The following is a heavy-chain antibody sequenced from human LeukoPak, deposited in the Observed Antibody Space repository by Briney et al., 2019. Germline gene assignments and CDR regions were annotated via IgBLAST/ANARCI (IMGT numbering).Heavy chain of an antibody. J-gene: IGHJ4*02. D-gene: IGHD6-13*01. CDR1: GGSFSGYY. V-gene: IGHV4-34*01. CDR2: INHSGST. Sequence: SETLSLTCAVYGGSFSGYYWSWIRQPPGKGLEWIGEINHSGSTNYNPSLKSRVTISVDTSKNQFSLKLSSVTAADTAVYYCARGVRPGYSSSWYGYWGQGTLVTVSS. CDR3: ARGVRPGYSSSWYGY.